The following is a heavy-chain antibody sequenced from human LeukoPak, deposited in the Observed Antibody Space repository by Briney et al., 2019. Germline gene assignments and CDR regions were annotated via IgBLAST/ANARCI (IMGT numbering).Heavy chain of an antibody. D-gene: IGHD3-10*01. CDR1: GFTFSSYA. CDR2: ISYDGSNK. J-gene: IGHJ4*02. V-gene: IGHV3-30-3*01. Sequence: GGSLRLSCAASGFTFSSYAMHWVRQAPGKGLEWVAVISYDGSNKYYADSVKGRFTISRGNSKNTLYLQMNSLRAEDTAVYYCARDKWSTMVRGALDYWGQGTLVTVSS. CDR3: ARDKWSTMVRGALDY.